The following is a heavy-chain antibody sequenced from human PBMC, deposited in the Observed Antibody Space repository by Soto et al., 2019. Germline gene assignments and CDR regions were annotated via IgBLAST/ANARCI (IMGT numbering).Heavy chain of an antibody. Sequence: SETLSLTCTVSGGSISSYYWSWIRQPPGKGLEWIGYIYYSGSTNYNPSLNSRVTISVDTSKNQFSLKLSSVTAADTAVYYCARYSYVYYYMDVWGKGTTVTVSS. CDR3: ARYSYVYYYMDV. J-gene: IGHJ6*03. V-gene: IGHV4-59*08. D-gene: IGHD5-18*01. CDR2: IYYSGST. CDR1: GGSISSYY.